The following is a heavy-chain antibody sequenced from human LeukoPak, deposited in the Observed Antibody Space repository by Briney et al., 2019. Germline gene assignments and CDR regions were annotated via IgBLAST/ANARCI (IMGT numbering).Heavy chain of an antibody. CDR2: IRYDGSNK. CDR1: GFTFSSYG. V-gene: IGHV3-30*02. D-gene: IGHD3-22*01. Sequence: GGSLRLSCAASGFTFSSYGMHWVRQAPGKGLEWVAFIRYDGSNKYYADSVKGRFTISRDNSKNTLYLQMNSLRAEDTAVYYCARGLRITMTFDYWGQGTLVTVSS. CDR3: ARGLRITMTFDY. J-gene: IGHJ4*02.